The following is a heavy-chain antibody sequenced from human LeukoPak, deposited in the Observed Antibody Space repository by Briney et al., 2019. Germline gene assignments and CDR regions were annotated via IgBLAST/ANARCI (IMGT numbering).Heavy chain of an antibody. D-gene: IGHD3-22*01. CDR3: AKDRIPTSGWESDY. Sequence: GGSLRLSCAASGFTFSSYNMNWVRQAPGKGLEWVSAISSSGGNTYYADSVKGRFTISRDNSKNTLYLQINSLRAEDTALYYCAKDRIPTSGWESDYWGQGTLVTVSS. V-gene: IGHV3-23*01. CDR2: ISSSGGNT. CDR1: GFTFSSYN. J-gene: IGHJ4*02.